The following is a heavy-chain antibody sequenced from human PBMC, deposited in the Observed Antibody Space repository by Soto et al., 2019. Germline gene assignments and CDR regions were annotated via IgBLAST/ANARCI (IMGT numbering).Heavy chain of an antibody. D-gene: IGHD6-13*01. CDR3: SREFYSTSGEDF. CDR2: ISYDGGTK. V-gene: IGHV3-30-3*01. J-gene: IGHJ4*02. CDR1: GFTFSAYA. Sequence: GGSLRLSCAASGFTFSAYAMHWVCQAPGKGLEWVAVISYDGGTKYYADSVKGRFTISRDTSKNTLYLQMNSLRDEDTAVYYCSREFYSTSGEDFWGQGPLVTVSS.